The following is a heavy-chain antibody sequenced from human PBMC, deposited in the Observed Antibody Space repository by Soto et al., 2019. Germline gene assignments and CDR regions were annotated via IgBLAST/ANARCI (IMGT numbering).Heavy chain of an antibody. CDR2: VSSSGNS. CDR1: GDSISSATHY. Sequence: SETLSLTCTVSGDSISSATHYWNWIRQHPGKGLEWIGYVSSSGNSYYSPSLKSRVFMSVDTSKTLFSLKLSSVTAADTAIYYCVGRLTSIYTYFDSWGPGTQVTVSS. J-gene: IGHJ4*02. D-gene: IGHD2-8*01. V-gene: IGHV4-31*03. CDR3: VGRLTSIYTYFDS.